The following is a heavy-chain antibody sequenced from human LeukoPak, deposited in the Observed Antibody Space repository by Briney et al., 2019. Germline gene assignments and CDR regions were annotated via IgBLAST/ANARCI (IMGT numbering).Heavy chain of an antibody. D-gene: IGHD3-22*01. CDR3: AGASYDSSGVH. V-gene: IGHV4-4*07. J-gene: IGHJ4*02. Sequence: SETLSLTSTVSAGSISSYYWSWNRHPAGNVLEWIGRIYTRGSTNYNPSLKSRVTMSVDTSKNQFSLKLSSVTAADTAVYYCAGASYDSSGVHWGQGTLVTVSS. CDR2: IYTRGST. CDR1: AGSISSYY.